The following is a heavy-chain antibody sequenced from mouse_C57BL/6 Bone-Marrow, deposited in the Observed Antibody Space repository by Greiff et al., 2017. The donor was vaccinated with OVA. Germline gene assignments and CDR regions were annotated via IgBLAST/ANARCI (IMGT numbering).Heavy chain of an antibody. J-gene: IGHJ3*01. Sequence: EVQLVESGGDLVKPGGSLKLSCAASGFTFSSYGMSWVRQTPDKRLEWVATISSGGSYTYYPDCVQGRFTISRDNAKNTLYLQMSSLKTEDTARSYGARHHSHLDPFAYWGQGTLVTVSA. CDR1: GFTFSSYG. CDR3: ARHHSHLDPFAY. CDR2: ISSGGSYT. D-gene: IGHD1-2*01. V-gene: IGHV5-6*01.